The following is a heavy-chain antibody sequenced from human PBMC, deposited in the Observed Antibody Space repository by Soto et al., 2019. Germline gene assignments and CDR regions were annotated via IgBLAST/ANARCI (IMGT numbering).Heavy chain of an antibody. J-gene: IGHJ4*02. Sequence: GSLRLSCAASGFTFSILAMGWVRQAPGKGLEWVSVIDYTGGTTYYTDSVKGRFIISRDNSKKILYLQMNSLRTEDTAIYYCAKDATRTSGWYYFDYWGRGALVTVSS. V-gene: IGHV3-23*01. CDR2: IDYTGGTT. CDR3: AKDATRTSGWYYFDY. D-gene: IGHD6-19*01. CDR1: GFTFSILA.